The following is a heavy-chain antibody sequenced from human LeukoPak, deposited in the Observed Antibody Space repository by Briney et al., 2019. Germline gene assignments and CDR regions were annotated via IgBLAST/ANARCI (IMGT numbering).Heavy chain of an antibody. CDR3: CRDRGDSDYSAFDI. Sequence: GGSLRLSCAAFGFTFSDYILDWVRQAPGKGLEWVGRIRRGANSYTTEYAASVKGRFTISRADSRNSLYLHMNSLKTEDTAVYHCCRDRGDSDYSAFDIWGHGTVVTVSS. CDR2: IRRGANSYTT. CDR1: GFTFSDYI. V-gene: IGHV3-72*01. J-gene: IGHJ3*02. D-gene: IGHD3-10*01.